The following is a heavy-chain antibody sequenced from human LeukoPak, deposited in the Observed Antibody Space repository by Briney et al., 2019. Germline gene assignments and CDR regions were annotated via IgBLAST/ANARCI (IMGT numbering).Heavy chain of an antibody. Sequence: PSETLSLTCTVSGGSISSYYWSWIRQPPGKGLEWVGYIYYSGSTNYNPSLKSRVTISVDTSKNQFSLKLSSVTAADTAVYYCASAETSGYEVDYWGQGTLVTASS. D-gene: IGHD5-12*01. V-gene: IGHV4-59*08. CDR3: ASAETSGYEVDY. CDR1: GGSISSYY. CDR2: IYYSGST. J-gene: IGHJ4*02.